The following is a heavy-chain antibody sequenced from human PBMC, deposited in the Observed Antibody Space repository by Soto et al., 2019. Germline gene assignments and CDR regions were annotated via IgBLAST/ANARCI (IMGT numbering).Heavy chain of an antibody. CDR3: GRYLGGFGLLWFGEFHVSNHGGYYYYDGMDV. D-gene: IGHD3-10*01. V-gene: IGHV1-46*01. J-gene: IGHJ6*02. CDR2: INPSGGST. Sequence: GASVKVSCKASGYTFTSYYMHWVRQAPGQGLEGMGIINPSGGSTSSAQKFQVRVPMTRNTPTSTAYMELSSLKSEDTAVNYCGRYLGGFGLLWFGEFHVSNHGGYYYYDGMDVWGQGTTVTVSS. CDR1: GYTFTSYY.